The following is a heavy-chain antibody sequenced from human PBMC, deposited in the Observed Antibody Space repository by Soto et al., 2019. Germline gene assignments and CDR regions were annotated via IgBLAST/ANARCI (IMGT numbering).Heavy chain of an antibody. Sequence: SVKVSCKASGGTFSSYTISWVRQAPGQGLEWMGRIIPILGIANYAQKFQGRVTITADKSTSTAYMELSSLRSEDTAVYYCARAGGIVVVPAAMNWFDPWGQGTLVTVSS. V-gene: IGHV1-69*02. CDR2: IIPILGIA. CDR3: ARAGGIVVVPAAMNWFDP. D-gene: IGHD2-2*01. CDR1: GGTFSSYT. J-gene: IGHJ5*02.